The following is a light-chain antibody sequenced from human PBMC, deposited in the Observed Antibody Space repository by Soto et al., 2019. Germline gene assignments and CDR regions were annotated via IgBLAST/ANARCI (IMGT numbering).Light chain of an antibody. CDR1: SSNVDDYRY. CDR3: CSYVTTPEI. J-gene: IGLJ1*01. V-gene: IGLV2-11*01. CDR2: GVN. Sequence: QSVLTQPRSVCGSPGQSLTISCTGTSSNVDDYRYVSWYQQFPGKAPKLVIYGVNQRPSGVPNRFSGSNSDNTASLTISGLQAEDEADYYCCSYVTTPEIFGTGTKVTVL.